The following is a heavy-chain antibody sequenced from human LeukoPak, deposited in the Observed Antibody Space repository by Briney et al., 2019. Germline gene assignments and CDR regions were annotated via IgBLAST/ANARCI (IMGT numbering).Heavy chain of an antibody. J-gene: IGHJ4*02. V-gene: IGHV3-23*01. CDR2: ISGSGGST. D-gene: IGHD1-26*01. CDR1: GFTFSSYA. Sequence: GGSLRLSCAASGFTFSSYAMSWVRQAPGKGLESVSIISGSGGSTYYADSVKGRFTISRDNSKNTLYLQMNSLRAEDTAVYYCAREARWELLGGLFDYWGQGTLVTVSS. CDR3: AREARWELLGGLFDY.